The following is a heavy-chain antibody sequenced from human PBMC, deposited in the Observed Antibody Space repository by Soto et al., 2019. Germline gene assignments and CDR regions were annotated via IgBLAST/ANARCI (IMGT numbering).Heavy chain of an antibody. Sequence: GASVKVSCKASGYTFTSYYMHWVRQAPGQGLEWMGIINPSGGSTSYAQKFQGRVTMTRDTSTSTVYMELSSLRSEDTAVYYCARAPHCSGGSCYPLDYWVQGTLVTVSS. CDR2: INPSGGST. CDR1: GYTFTSYY. J-gene: IGHJ4*02. V-gene: IGHV1-46*03. D-gene: IGHD2-15*01. CDR3: ARAPHCSGGSCYPLDY.